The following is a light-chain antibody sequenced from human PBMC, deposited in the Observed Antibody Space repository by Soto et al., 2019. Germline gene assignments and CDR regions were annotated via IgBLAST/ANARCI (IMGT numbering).Light chain of an antibody. J-gene: IGKJ3*01. CDR3: QPYGSSRIFT. CDR1: QSVSSSY. CDR2: GAS. V-gene: IGKV3-20*01. Sequence: EIVLTQSPGTLSLSPGERATLSCRASQSVSSSYLAWYQQKPGQAPRLLIYGASIRATGIPDRFSGSGSGTDFTLTISRLEPEDFAVYYCQPYGSSRIFTFGPGTNVDIK.